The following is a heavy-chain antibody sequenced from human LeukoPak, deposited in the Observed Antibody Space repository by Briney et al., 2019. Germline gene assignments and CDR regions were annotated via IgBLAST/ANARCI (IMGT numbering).Heavy chain of an antibody. CDR3: AREGDGDYESPRD. D-gene: IGHD4-17*01. V-gene: IGHV3-33*08. J-gene: IGHJ1*01. CDR1: GFIFSDTW. CDR2: IWYDGTNK. Sequence: GGSLRLSCAASGFIFSDTWMNWVRQAPGKGLEWVAVIWYDGTNKYYADSVKGRFTISRDNSKNTLYLQMNSLRAEDTAVYYCAREGDGDYESPRDWGQGTLATVSS.